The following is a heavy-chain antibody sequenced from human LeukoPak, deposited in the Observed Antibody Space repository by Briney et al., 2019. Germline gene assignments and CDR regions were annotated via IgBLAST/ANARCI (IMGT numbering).Heavy chain of an antibody. Sequence: GGSLRLSCVVSGFIVSSDYMSWVRQAPGKGLEWVSVIYINGYTYYADSVRGRFTISRDISKNTVYLQMNSLTAEDTAVYYCARLADWGQGTLVTVSS. CDR2: IYINGYT. J-gene: IGHJ4*02. V-gene: IGHV3-53*01. CDR3: ARLAD. CDR1: GFIVSSDY.